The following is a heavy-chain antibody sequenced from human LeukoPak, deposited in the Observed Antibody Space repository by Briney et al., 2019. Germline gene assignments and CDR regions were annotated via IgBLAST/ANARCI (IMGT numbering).Heavy chain of an antibody. CDR1: GYTFTDSY. J-gene: IGHJ3*01. Sequence: ASVKVSCKASGYTFTDSYVHWVRQAPGQGLEWLGRINPNTGGINFAQKFQDRVTMTRDTSVSTAYMELSRLMSDDTAVYYCAKAGGLIGSGGSEMTFDVWGQGTVVTVSS. V-gene: IGHV1-2*06. CDR2: INPNTGGI. D-gene: IGHD2-15*01. CDR3: AKAGGLIGSGGSEMTFDV.